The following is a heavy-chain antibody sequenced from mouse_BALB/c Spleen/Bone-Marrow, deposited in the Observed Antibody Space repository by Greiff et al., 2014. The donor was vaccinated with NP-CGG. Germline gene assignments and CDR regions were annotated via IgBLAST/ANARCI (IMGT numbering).Heavy chain of an antibody. CDR2: IYPGDGDT. V-gene: IGHV1-80*01. J-gene: IGHJ2*01. CDR1: GYAFSSYW. D-gene: IGHD4-1*01. Sequence: QVQLKQSGAELVRPGSSVKISCKASGYAFSSYWMNWVKQRPGQGLEWIGQIYPGDGDTNYNGKFKGKATLTADKSSSTAYMQLSSLASEDSAVYFCARLGNWADYWGQGTTLTVSS. CDR3: ARLGNWADY.